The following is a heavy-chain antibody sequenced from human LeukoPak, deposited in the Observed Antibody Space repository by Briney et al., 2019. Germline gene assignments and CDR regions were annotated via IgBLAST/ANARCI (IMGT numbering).Heavy chain of an antibody. D-gene: IGHD1-26*01. CDR1: GFTFSGSA. CDR2: IRSKANSYAT. CDR3: TRHSYAFDY. V-gene: IGHV3-73*01. Sequence: QPGGSLRLSCAASGFTFSGSAMHWVRQASGRGLEWVGRIRSKANSYATAYAASVKGRFTISRDDSKNTAYLQMNSLKNEDTAVYYCTRHSYAFDYWGQGTLVTVSS. J-gene: IGHJ4*02.